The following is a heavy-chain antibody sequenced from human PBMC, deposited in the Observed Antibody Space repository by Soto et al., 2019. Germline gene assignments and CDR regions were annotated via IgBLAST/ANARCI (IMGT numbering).Heavy chain of an antibody. CDR1: RYTFTGYY. Sequence: ASVKVSCKASRYTFTGYYMHWVRQAPGQGLEWMGWINPNSGGTNYAQKFQGWVTMTRDTSISTAYMELSRLRSDDTAVYYCASSDIVVVVAGFDYWGQRTLVPVSS. CDR3: ASSDIVVVVAGFDY. J-gene: IGHJ4*02. CDR2: INPNSGGT. D-gene: IGHD2-15*01. V-gene: IGHV1-2*04.